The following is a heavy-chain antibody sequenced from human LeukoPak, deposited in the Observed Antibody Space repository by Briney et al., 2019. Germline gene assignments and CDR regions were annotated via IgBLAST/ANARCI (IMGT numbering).Heavy chain of an antibody. CDR1: GFTFSNAW. D-gene: IGHD4-11*01. V-gene: IGHV3-15*01. J-gene: IGHJ4*02. Sequence: GGSLRLSCAASGFTFSNAWMSWVRQAPGKGLEWVGRIKSKTDGGTTDYAAPVKGRFTISRDDSKNTLYLQMNSLRAEDTALYYCAKGGSNVDYWGQGALVTVSS. CDR3: AKGGSNVDY. CDR2: IKSKTDGGTT.